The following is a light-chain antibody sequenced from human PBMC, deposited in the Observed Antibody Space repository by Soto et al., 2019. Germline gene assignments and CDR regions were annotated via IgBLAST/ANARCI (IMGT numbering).Light chain of an antibody. J-gene: IGKJ1*01. CDR2: DAC. CDR3: QQSYYNPT. CDR1: QSISSW. V-gene: IGKV1-5*01. Sequence: DIQMTQSPSTLSSSVGDRVTFACRGSQSISSWLAWYQQKPGKAPKLLIYDACSLESGVPSWFSGSGSGTDFTLTISSLQHEDFATYYCQQSYYNPTFGQGTKVDI.